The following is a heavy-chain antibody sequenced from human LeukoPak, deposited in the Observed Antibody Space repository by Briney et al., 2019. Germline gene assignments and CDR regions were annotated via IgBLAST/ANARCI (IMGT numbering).Heavy chain of an antibody. CDR2: IWYDGSNK. V-gene: IGHV3-33*06. Sequence: GGSLRLSCAASGFTFSSYGVQWVRQAPGKGLEWVAVIWYDGSNKYYAYSLKRRFTISIDNSKNTLYLQMNRLSAEDTAVYYCAKDPGIAAAGHYYYCMDVWGKRTTVTVSS. CDR3: AKDPGIAAAGHYYYCMDV. J-gene: IGHJ6*03. D-gene: IGHD6-13*01. CDR1: GFTFSSYG.